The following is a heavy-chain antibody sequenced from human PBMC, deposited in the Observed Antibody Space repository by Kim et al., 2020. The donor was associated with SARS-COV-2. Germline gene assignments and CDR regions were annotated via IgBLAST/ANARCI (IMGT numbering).Heavy chain of an antibody. V-gene: IGHV4-39*01. CDR3: ARHSNYYDSSGYLQNADY. J-gene: IGHJ4*02. D-gene: IGHD3-22*01. Sequence: KSRVTISVDTSKNQFSLKLSSVTAADTAVYYCARHSNYYDSSGYLQNADYWGQGTLVTVSS.